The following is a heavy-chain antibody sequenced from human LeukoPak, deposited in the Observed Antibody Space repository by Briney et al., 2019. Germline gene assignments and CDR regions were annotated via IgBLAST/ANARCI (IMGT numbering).Heavy chain of an antibody. Sequence: ASVEVSXKASGYTFTGYYMHWVRQAPGQGLEWMGRINPNSGGTNYAQKFQGRVTMTRDTSISTAYMELGRLRSDDTAVYYCARERKAAGTLGWFDPWGQRTLVTVSS. CDR2: INPNSGGT. J-gene: IGHJ5*02. D-gene: IGHD6-13*01. CDR1: GYTFTGYY. CDR3: ARERKAAGTLGWFDP. V-gene: IGHV1-2*06.